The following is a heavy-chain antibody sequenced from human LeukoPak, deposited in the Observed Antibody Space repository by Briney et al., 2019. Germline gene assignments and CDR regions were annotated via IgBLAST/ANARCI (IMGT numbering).Heavy chain of an antibody. D-gene: IGHD6-19*01. V-gene: IGHV4-39*01. J-gene: IGHJ3*02. Sequence: SETLSLTCSVSGGSISSSSYYWGWIRQPPGKGLEWIGSIYYSGSTYYNPSLKSRVTISVDTSKNQFSLKLSSVTAADTAVYYCARQWIAVLGLGGKNVFDIWGQGTMVTVSS. CDR1: GGSISSSSYY. CDR2: IYYSGST. CDR3: ARQWIAVLGLGGKNVFDI.